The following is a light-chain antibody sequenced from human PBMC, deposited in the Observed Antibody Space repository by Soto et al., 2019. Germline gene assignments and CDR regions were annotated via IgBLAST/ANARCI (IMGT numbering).Light chain of an antibody. CDR1: QSVSSN. CDR3: QQYNNWPPRT. Sequence: IVMTQSPATLSVSPRERATLSCRASQSVSSNLAWYQQKPGQSPMLLIYGASTRATGIPARFSGSGSGTEFTLTISSLQSEDFAVYYCQQYNNWPPRTFGPGTKMDIK. J-gene: IGKJ3*01. V-gene: IGKV3-15*01. CDR2: GAS.